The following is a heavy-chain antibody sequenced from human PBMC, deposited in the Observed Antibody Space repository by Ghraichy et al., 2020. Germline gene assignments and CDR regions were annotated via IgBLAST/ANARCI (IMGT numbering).Heavy chain of an antibody. J-gene: IGHJ4*02. CDR2: IYYSGST. D-gene: IGHD2-21*01. V-gene: IGHV4-30-4*01. CDR3: ASWYYRCGSVNCLRYFDS. CDR1: GGSISSGDYY. Sequence: SETLSLTCTVSGGSISSGDYYWSWIRQPPGKGLEWIGYIYYSGSTFYNPSLKSPVTISVDTSKNQFSLRLSSVTAADTAVYYCASWYYRCGSVNCLRYFDSWGQGTLVTVSS.